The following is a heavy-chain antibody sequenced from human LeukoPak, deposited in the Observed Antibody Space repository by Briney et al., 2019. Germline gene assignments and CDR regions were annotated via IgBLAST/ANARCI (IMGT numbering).Heavy chain of an antibody. CDR1: GYTFTGCY. D-gene: IGHD2-2*01. J-gene: IGHJ4*02. CDR3: ARASFDWSDRLGYCSSTSCYAFDY. CDR2: INPNSGGT. Sequence: ASVKVSCKASGYTFTGCYMHCVRQAPGQGLEWMGWINPNSGGTNYAQKFQGRVTMTRDTSISTAYMELSRLRSDDTAVYYCARASFDWSDRLGYCSSTSCYAFDYWGQGTLVTVSS. V-gene: IGHV1-2*02.